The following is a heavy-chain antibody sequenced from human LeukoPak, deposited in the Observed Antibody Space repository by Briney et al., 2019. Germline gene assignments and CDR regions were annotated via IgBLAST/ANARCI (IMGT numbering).Heavy chain of an antibody. D-gene: IGHD3-22*01. V-gene: IGHV1-18*01. J-gene: IGHJ4*02. CDR3: ARGGNYYDSSGPDRY. Sequence: GASVKVSCKASGYTFTSYGISWVRQAPGQGLEWMGWISAYNGNTNYAQKLQGRVTMTTDTSTSTAYMELRSLRSDDTAVYYCARGGNYYDSSGPDRYWGQGTLVTVSS. CDR1: GYTFTSYG. CDR2: ISAYNGNT.